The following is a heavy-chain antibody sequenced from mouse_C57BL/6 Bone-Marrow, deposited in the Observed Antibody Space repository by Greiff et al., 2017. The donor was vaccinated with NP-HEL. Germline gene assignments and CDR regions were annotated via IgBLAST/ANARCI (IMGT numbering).Heavy chain of an antibody. J-gene: IGHJ4*01. V-gene: IGHV1-7*01. D-gene: IGHD2-5*01. Sequence: VKLMESGAELAKPGASVKLSCKASGYTFTSYWMHWVKQRPGQGLEWIGYINPSSGYTKYNQKFKDKATLTADKSSSTAYMQLSSLTYEDSAVYYCATYYSNYDYAMDYWGQGTSVTVSS. CDR1: GYTFTSYW. CDR2: INPSSGYT. CDR3: ATYYSNYDYAMDY.